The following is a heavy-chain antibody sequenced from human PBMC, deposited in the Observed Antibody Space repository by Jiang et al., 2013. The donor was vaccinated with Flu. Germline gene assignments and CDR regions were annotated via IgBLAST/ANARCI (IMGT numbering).Heavy chain of an antibody. CDR1: GGTFSSYA. V-gene: IGHV1-69*01. Sequence: SGAEVKKPGSSVKVSCKASGGTFSSYAISWVRQAPGQGLEWMGGIIPIFGTANYAQKFQGRVTITADESTSTAYMELSSLRSEDTAVYYCARGSIDIVVVPAAIWGTNYYYMDVWGKGTTVTVSS. CDR2: IIPIFGTA. J-gene: IGHJ6*03. CDR3: ARGSIDIVVVPAAIWGTNYYYMDV. D-gene: IGHD2-2*01.